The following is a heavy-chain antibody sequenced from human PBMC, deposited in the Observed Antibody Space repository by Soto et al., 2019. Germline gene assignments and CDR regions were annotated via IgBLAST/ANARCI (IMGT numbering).Heavy chain of an antibody. D-gene: IGHD3-22*01. CDR1: GYTFTSYA. CDR2: INAGNGNT. V-gene: IGHV1-3*01. J-gene: IGHJ4*02. CDR3: ARGGTFAYDTSGYSVY. Sequence: ASVKVSCKASGYTFTSYAMHWVRQAPGQRLEWMGWINAGNGNTKYSQKFQGRVTITRDTSASTAYMELSSLRSEDTAVYYCARGGTFAYDTSGYSVYWGQGTLVTVSS.